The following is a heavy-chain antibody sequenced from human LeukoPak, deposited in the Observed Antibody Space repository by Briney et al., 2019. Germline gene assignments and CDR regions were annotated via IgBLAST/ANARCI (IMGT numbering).Heavy chain of an antibody. J-gene: IGHJ4*02. CDR2: INQDGGKK. Sequence: PGGSLRLSCAGSGFFFSGYWMTWVRQAPGKGLEWVANINQDGGKKYYADSVKGRFTISRDDAKNSLYLQMNSLRVEDTAIYYCARGRYFDWLFDYWGQGTLATVSS. D-gene: IGHD3-9*01. CDR1: GFFFSGYW. CDR3: ARGRYFDWLFDY. V-gene: IGHV3-7*03.